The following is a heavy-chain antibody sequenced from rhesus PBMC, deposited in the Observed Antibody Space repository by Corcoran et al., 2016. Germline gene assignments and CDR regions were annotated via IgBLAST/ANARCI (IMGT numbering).Heavy chain of an antibody. Sequence: QVQLQESGPGVVKPSETLSLTCAVSGGSISDSYRWSWIRQPPGKGLEWIWYIYGSSTSTNYNPYLKSRVTISKDTSTNQFSLKLSSVTAADTAVYYCARVWGGSWTCDYWGQGVLVTVSS. D-gene: IGHD6-25*01. CDR2: IYGSSTST. J-gene: IGHJ4*01. V-gene: IGHV4S10*01. CDR1: GGSISDSYR. CDR3: ARVWGGSWTCDY.